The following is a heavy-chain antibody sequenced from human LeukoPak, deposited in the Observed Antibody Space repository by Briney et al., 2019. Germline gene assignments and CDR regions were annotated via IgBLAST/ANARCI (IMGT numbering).Heavy chain of an antibody. CDR2: INHSGST. D-gene: IGHD3-9*01. Sequence: PSETLSLTCAVYGGSFSGYYWSWIRQPPGKGLEWIGEINHSGSTNYNPSLKSRVTISVDTSKNQFSLKLSSVTAADTAVYYCARARSIKYYDILTGYYKAPDYYYYYYMDVWGKGTTVTISS. J-gene: IGHJ6*03. V-gene: IGHV4-34*01. CDR1: GGSFSGYY. CDR3: ARARSIKYYDILTGYYKAPDYYYYYYMDV.